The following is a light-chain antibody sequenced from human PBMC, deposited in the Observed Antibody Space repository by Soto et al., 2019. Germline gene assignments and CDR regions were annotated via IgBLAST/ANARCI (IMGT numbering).Light chain of an antibody. CDR3: QQYNSFSYT. V-gene: IGKV1-5*03. CDR1: QSISSW. CDR2: KAS. Sequence: DIQMTQSPSTLSASVGDRVTITCRASQSISSWLAWYQQKSGKAPKLLIYKASSLDSGVPSRFSGSGSGTEFTLTISSLQPDDFATYYCQQYNSFSYTFGQGTKLEI. J-gene: IGKJ2*01.